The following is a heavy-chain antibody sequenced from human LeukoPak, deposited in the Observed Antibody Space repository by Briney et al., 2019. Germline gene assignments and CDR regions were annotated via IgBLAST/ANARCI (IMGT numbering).Heavy chain of an antibody. CDR3: ARDVGKGVVVTKGWFDP. CDR1: GGTFSSYA. J-gene: IGHJ5*02. D-gene: IGHD3-22*01. Sequence: GASVKVSCKASGGTFSSYAISWVRQAPGQGLEWMGGIIPIFGTANYAQKFQGRVTITADESTSTAYMELSSLRSEDTAVYYCARDVGKGVVVTKGWFDPWGQGTLVTVSS. CDR2: IIPIFGTA. V-gene: IGHV1-69*13.